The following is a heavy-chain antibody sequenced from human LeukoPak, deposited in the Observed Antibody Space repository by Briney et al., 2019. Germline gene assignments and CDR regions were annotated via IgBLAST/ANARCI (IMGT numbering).Heavy chain of an antibody. D-gene: IGHD6-13*01. CDR3: ARDFFPIVDSSWYEIGY. J-gene: IGHJ4*02. V-gene: IGHV3-7*01. Sequence: GGSLRLSCAASGFTFSNYWMSWVRQAPGKGLEWVANIRQDGSEKNYVDSVKGRFTISRDNAKNSLYLQMDSLRTEDTAVYYCARDFFPIVDSSWYEIGYWGQGTLVTVSS. CDR2: IRQDGSEK. CDR1: GFTFSNYW.